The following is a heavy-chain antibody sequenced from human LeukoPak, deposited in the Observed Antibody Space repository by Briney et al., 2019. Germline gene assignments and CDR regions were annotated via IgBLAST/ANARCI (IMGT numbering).Heavy chain of an antibody. CDR3: ARDPGIAAALYFDY. Sequence: GGSLGFSGAASELTFISYEWNWSGRAQGRGWNGFSYISSSGSTIYYADSVKGRFTISRDNAKDSLYLQMNSLRAEDTAVYYCARDPGIAAALYFDYWGQGTLVTVSS. CDR2: ISSSGSTI. CDR1: ELTFISYE. V-gene: IGHV3-48*03. J-gene: IGHJ4*02. D-gene: IGHD6-13*01.